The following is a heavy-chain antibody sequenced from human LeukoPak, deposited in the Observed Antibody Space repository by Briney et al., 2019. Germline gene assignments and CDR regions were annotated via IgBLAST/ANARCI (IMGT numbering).Heavy chain of an antibody. CDR1: GGSISSYY. Sequence: SETLSLTCTVSGGSISSYYWTWIRQPAGKGLEWIGRIYTSGSTNYNPSFKSRVTMSVDTSKNQFSLKLNSVTAADTAVYYCARGGYSYGSFRLYFDYWGQGTLVTVSS. CDR3: ARGGYSYGSFRLYFDY. J-gene: IGHJ4*02. CDR2: IYTSGST. V-gene: IGHV4-4*07. D-gene: IGHD5-18*01.